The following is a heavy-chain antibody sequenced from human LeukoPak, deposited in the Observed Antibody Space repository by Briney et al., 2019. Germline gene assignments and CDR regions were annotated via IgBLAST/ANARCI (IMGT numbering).Heavy chain of an antibody. CDR3: VREEGIATSGALEY. D-gene: IGHD6-13*01. CDR1: GDSITSYY. Sequence: SETLSLTCSVSGDSITSYYWSWIRQPPGKGLEWIGFIYHSGNTNYNPSLTTRVTMSVDTSRAQISLRLSSVTAADTAVYYCVREEGIATSGALEYWGQGILVTVSS. J-gene: IGHJ4*02. V-gene: IGHV4-59*01. CDR2: IYHSGNT.